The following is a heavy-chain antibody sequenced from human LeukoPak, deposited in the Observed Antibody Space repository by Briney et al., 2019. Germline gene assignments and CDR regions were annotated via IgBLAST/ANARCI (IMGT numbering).Heavy chain of an antibody. Sequence: PGRSLRLSCTASGFTFGDYAMSWVRQAPGKGLEWVGFIRSKAYGGTTEYAASVKGRFTISREDSKSIAYLQMNSLKTEDTAVYYCTRVQGSSTSWGQGTLVTVSS. CDR2: IRSKAYGGTT. V-gene: IGHV3-49*04. D-gene: IGHD2-2*01. CDR1: GFTFGDYA. J-gene: IGHJ4*02. CDR3: TRVQGSSTS.